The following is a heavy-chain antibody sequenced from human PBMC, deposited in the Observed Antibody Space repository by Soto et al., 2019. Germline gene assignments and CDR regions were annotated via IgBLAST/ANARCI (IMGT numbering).Heavy chain of an antibody. V-gene: IGHV3-23*01. J-gene: IGHJ4*02. D-gene: IGHD2-2*01. CDR3: AKDRYCSSTSCYAGFAY. CDR2: ISGSGGTT. CDR1: GFTFTSYA. Sequence: EVHLLESGGGLVQPGGSLRLSCAASGFTFTSYAMSWVRQAPGKGLEWVSGISGSGGTTHYADSVKGRFTISRDSSKSTLYLQMNSLRAEDTAGHYCAKDRYCSSTSCYAGFAYWGQGTLVTVSS.